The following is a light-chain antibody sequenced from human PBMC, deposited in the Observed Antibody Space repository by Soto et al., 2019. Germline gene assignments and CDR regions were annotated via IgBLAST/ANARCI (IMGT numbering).Light chain of an antibody. V-gene: IGKV1-12*01. CDR1: QGLSGS. CDR3: QQGHNWPLT. J-gene: IGKJ5*01. Sequence: DIQMTQSPSSVSASVGDRVTITCRATQGLSGSLAWYQQRPGKAPKLLISVTSLLQSGVPSWFSGSASGTDFTLTIDSLQPEDLAIYYCQQGHNWPLTFGQGTRLEIK. CDR2: VTS.